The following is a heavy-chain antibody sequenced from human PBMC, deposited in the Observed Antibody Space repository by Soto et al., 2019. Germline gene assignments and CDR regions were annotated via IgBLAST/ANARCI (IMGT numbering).Heavy chain of an antibody. D-gene: IGHD3-10*01. V-gene: IGHV4-34*01. Sequence: SETLSLTCAVYGGSFSGYYWSWIRQPPGKGLEWIGEINHSGSTNYNPSLKSRVTISVDTSKNQFSLKLSSVTAADTAVYYCARGHTVRLTMVRGVIRWFDPWGQGTLVTVSS. CDR1: GGSFSGYY. J-gene: IGHJ5*02. CDR2: INHSGST. CDR3: ARGHTVRLTMVRGVIRWFDP.